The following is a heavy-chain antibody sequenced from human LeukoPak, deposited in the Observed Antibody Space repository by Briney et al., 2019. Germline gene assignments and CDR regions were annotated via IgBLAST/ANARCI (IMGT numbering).Heavy chain of an antibody. CDR1: GFTFSSHG. Sequence: GRSLRLSCAASGFTFSSHGMHWVRQAPGKGLEWVAVISYDGSNKYYADSVKGRFTISRDNSKNTLYLQMNSLRAEDTAVYYCAKDFPVPAALGGFDYWGQGTQVTVSS. CDR2: ISYDGSNK. D-gene: IGHD2-2*01. CDR3: AKDFPVPAALGGFDY. V-gene: IGHV3-30*18. J-gene: IGHJ4*02.